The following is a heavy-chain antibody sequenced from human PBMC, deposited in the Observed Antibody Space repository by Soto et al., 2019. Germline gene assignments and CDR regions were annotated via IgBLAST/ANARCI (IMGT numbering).Heavy chain of an antibody. J-gene: IGHJ3*02. CDR3: ARDLIESRNWYYDFWSGYFRAFDI. CDR1: GGSISSGGYY. V-gene: IGHV4-31*03. CDR2: IYYSGST. D-gene: IGHD3-3*01. Sequence: QVQLQESGPGLVKPSQTLSLTCTVSGGSISSGGYYWSWIRQHPGKGLEWIGYIYYSGSTYYNPSLKSRVTISVDTSKNQFSLKLSSVTAADTAVYYCARDLIESRNWYYDFWSGYFRAFDIWGQGTMVTVSS.